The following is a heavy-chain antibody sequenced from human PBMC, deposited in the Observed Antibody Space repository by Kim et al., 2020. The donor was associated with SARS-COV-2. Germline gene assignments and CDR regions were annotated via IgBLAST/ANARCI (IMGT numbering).Heavy chain of an antibody. V-gene: IGHV1-2*05. D-gene: IGHD3-10*01. CDR2: INPNSGGT. J-gene: IGHJ5*02. Sequence: ASVKVSCKASGYTFTGYYMHWVRQAPGQGLEWMGRINPNSGGTNYAQKFQGRVTMTRDTSISTAYMELSRLRSDDTVVYYCARGPEIAPKPNRITMVRGGKAGFDPWGQGTLVTVSS. CDR1: GYTFTGYY. CDR3: ARGPEIAPKPNRITMVRGGKAGFDP.